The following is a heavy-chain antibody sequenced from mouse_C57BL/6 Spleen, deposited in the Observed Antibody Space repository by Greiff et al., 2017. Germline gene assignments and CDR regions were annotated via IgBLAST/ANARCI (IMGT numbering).Heavy chain of an antibody. CDR1: GYSFTGYY. J-gene: IGHJ1*03. D-gene: IGHD1-2*01. CDR2: INPSTGGT. V-gene: IGHV1-42*01. CDR3: ASHYYGWYFDV. Sequence: VQLQQSGPELVKPGASVKISCKASGYSFTGYYMNWVKQSPEKSLEWIGEINPSTGGTTYNQKFKAKATLTVDKSSSTAYIQLKSLTSEDSAVYYCASHYYGWYFDVWGTGTTVTVSS.